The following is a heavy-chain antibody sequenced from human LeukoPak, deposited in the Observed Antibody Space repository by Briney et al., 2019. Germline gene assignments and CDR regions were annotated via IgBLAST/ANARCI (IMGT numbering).Heavy chain of an antibody. J-gene: IGHJ4*02. V-gene: IGHV5-10-1*01. CDR1: GYSFTNYW. CDR3: ARQSSGWYSDY. Sequence: GESLKISCKGSGYSFTNYWITWVRQMPGKGLEWMGRIDPTDSYTNYSPSSQGHVTISADKSINTACLQWSSLKASDTAMYYCARQSSGWYSDYWAQGTLVTVSS. D-gene: IGHD6-19*01. CDR2: IDPTDSYT.